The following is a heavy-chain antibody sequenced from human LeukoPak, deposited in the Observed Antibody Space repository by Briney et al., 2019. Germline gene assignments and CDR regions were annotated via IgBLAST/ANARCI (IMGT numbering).Heavy chain of an antibody. Sequence: PSQTLSLTCTVSGGSISSGDYYWSWIRQPPGKGLEWIGYIYYSGSTYYNPSLKSRVTISVDTSKNQFSLKLSSATAADTAVYYCAREIPNPYNWFDPWGQGTLVTVSS. V-gene: IGHV4-30-4*01. CDR3: AREIPNPYNWFDP. CDR2: IYYSGST. CDR1: GGSISSGDYY. J-gene: IGHJ5*02.